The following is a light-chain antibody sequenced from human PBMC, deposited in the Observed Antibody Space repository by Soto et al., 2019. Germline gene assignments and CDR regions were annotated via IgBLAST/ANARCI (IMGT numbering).Light chain of an antibody. J-gene: IGKJ4*01. Sequence: IQMTQSPSTLSASLGDRVTITCRASQSISSWLAWYQQKPGKAPKLLIYKASTLESGVPSRSSGSGSGTEFTLTISSLQPDDFATYYCQQYNSVSLLTFGGGTKVDIK. CDR3: QQYNSVSLLT. CDR2: KAS. CDR1: QSISSW. V-gene: IGKV1-5*03.